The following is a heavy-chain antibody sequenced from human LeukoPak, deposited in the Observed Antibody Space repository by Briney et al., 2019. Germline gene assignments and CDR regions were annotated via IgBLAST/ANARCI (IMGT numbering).Heavy chain of an antibody. CDR2: INPSGGST. CDR1: GYTFTSYH. CDR3: ARVLRGGDRFDP. Sequence: ASVKVSCKASGYTFTSYHMHWVRQAPGQGLECMGIINPSGGSTSYAQKFQGRVTMTRNTSIITAYMELSSLRSEDTAVYYCARVLRGGDRFDPWGQGTLVTVSS. D-gene: IGHD3-16*01. V-gene: IGHV1-46*01. J-gene: IGHJ5*02.